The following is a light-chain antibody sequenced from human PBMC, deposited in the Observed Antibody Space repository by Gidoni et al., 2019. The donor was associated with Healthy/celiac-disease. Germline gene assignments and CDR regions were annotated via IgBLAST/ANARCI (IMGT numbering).Light chain of an antibody. CDR2: AAS. CDR3: QQSYSTPLFT. J-gene: IGKJ3*01. CDR1: QSSSSY. V-gene: IGKV1-39*01. Sequence: DIQLTQSPSSLSASVGDRVTITCRASQSSSSYLNWYQQKPGKDPKLLIYAASSLQSGGTSRFSGSGAGTDFTLTISSMQPEDFATYYCQQSYSTPLFTFGPGTKVDIK.